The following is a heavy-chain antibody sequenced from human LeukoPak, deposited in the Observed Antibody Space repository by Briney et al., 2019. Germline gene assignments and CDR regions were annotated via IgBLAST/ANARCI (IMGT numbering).Heavy chain of an antibody. J-gene: IGHJ4*02. CDR1: GGSISSYY. CDR2: IYYSGST. CDR3: VRELDEGAIDY. V-gene: IGHV4-59*01. Sequence: SETLSLTCTVSGGSISSYYWSWIRQPPGKGLEWIGYIYYSGSTNYNPSLKSRVTISVDTSKNQFSLKLSSVTAADTAVYYCVRELDEGAIDYWGQGTLVSVSS. D-gene: IGHD1-26*01.